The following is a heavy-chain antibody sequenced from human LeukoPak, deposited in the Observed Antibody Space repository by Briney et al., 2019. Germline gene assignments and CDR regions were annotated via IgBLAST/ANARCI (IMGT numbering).Heavy chain of an antibody. V-gene: IGHV3-23*01. J-gene: IGHJ4*02. CDR2: ITDSGGSA. CDR1: GFSFSTYS. CDR3: ATEGITMIK. Sequence: GGSLRLSCAASGFSFSTYSMNWVRQAPGKGLEWVSGITDSGGSAYYADSVKGRFTISRDNSKNTLYLQVNSLRAEDTAVYYCATEGITMIKWGQGTLVTVSS. D-gene: IGHD3-22*01.